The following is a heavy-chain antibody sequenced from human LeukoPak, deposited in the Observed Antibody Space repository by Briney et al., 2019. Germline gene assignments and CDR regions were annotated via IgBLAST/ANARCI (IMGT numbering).Heavy chain of an antibody. D-gene: IGHD5-24*01. J-gene: IGHJ4*02. V-gene: IGHV4-59*01. Sequence: SETLSLTCTVSGGSISSYYWSWIRQPPGKGPEWIGYIYNSGSTNYNPSLKSRVTISVDTSKNQFSLKLSSVTAADTAVYYCARVADGYWGQGTLVTVSS. CDR2: IYNSGST. CDR3: ARVADGY. CDR1: GGSISSYY.